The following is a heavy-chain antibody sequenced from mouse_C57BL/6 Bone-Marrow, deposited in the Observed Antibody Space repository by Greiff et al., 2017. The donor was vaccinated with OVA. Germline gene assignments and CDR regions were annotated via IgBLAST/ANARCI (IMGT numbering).Heavy chain of an antibody. V-gene: IGHV1-80*01. D-gene: IGHD2-3*01. Sequence: SGASVKISCKASGYAFSSYWMNWVKQRPGKGLEWIGQIYPGDGDTNYNGKFKGKATLTADKSSSTAYMQLSSLTSEDSAVYFCARWLLREAYWGQGTLVTVSA. CDR3: ARWLLREAY. CDR2: IYPGDGDT. J-gene: IGHJ3*01. CDR1: GYAFSSYW.